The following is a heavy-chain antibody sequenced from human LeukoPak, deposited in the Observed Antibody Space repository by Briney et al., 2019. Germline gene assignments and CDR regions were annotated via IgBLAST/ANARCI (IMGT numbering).Heavy chain of an antibody. CDR2: IRQDGSEK. D-gene: IGHD6-6*01. J-gene: IGHJ4*02. CDR1: GFTFSSYW. V-gene: IGHV3-7*01. CDR3: AREDSSSTFDY. Sequence: GGSLRLSCAASGFTFSSYWMSWVRQAPGKGLEWVANIRQDGSEKYYVDSVKGRFTISRDNAKNSLYLQMNSLRAEDTAVYYCAREDSSSTFDYWGQGTLVTVSS.